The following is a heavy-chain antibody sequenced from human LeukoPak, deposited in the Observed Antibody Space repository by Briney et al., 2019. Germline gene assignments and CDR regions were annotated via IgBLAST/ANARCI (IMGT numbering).Heavy chain of an antibody. CDR3: AKSIAVAGVGGGRIFDH. V-gene: IGHV3-30*18. J-gene: IGHJ4*02. CDR2: ISYDGSNK. CDR1: GFTFSSYG. Sequence: GGSLRLSCAASGFTFSSYGMHWVRQAPGKGLEWVAVISYDGSNKYFADSVKGRFTISRDNSKNTLFLQMNSLRADDTAAYYCAKSIAVAGVGGGRIFDHWGQGTLVTVSS. D-gene: IGHD6-19*01.